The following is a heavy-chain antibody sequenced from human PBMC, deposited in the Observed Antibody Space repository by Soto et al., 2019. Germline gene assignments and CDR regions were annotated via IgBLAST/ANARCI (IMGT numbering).Heavy chain of an antibody. Sequence: QAQLVESGGGVVQPGRSLRLSCAASGFTFSSYGMHWVRQAPGKGLEWVAVISYDGSNKYYADSVKGRFTSSRDNPKNTQHLQMNSLSAEDTVVYYCARGWPGYYYYYDGMDVWGQGTTVTVSS. CDR2: ISYDGSNK. D-gene: IGHD1-1*01. CDR3: ARGWPGYYYYYDGMDV. CDR1: GFTFSSYG. V-gene: IGHV3-30*03. J-gene: IGHJ6*02.